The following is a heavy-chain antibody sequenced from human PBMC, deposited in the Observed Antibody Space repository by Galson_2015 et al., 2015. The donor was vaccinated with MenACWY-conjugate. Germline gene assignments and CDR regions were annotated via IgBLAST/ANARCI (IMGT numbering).Heavy chain of an antibody. CDR2: IGTAGDT. Sequence: SLRLSCAASGFTFSSYDMHWVRQATGKGLEWVSAIGTAGDTYYPGSVKGRFTISRENAKNSLYLQMNSLRAEDTAVYYCARVLRTDYYYYYGMDVWGQGTTVTVSS. V-gene: IGHV3-13*01. D-gene: IGHD1-1*01. J-gene: IGHJ6*02. CDR1: GFTFSSYD. CDR3: ARVLRTDYYYYYGMDV.